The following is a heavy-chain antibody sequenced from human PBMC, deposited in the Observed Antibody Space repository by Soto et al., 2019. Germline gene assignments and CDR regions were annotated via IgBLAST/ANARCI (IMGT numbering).Heavy chain of an antibody. CDR1: GFTFSSYG. J-gene: IGHJ6*02. CDR2: IWYDGSNK. D-gene: IGHD6-13*01. V-gene: IGHV3-33*01. Sequence: VQLVESGGGVVQPGRSLRLSCAASGFTFSSYGMHWVRQAPGKGLEWVAVIWYDGSNKYYADSVKGRFTISRDNSKNTLYLQMNSLRAEDTAVYYCAREFARRSWAAVSYYYYGMDVWGQGTTVTVSS. CDR3: AREFARRSWAAVSYYYYGMDV.